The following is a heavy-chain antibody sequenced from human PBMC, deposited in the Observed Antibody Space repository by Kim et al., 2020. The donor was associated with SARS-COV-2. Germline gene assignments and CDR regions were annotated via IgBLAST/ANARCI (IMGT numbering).Heavy chain of an antibody. D-gene: IGHD2-2*01. J-gene: IGHJ5*02. CDR1: GYKFTNYW. CDR2: IYPGDSDI. V-gene: IGHV5-51*01. CDR3: ARRSNIVVIPTAAAFDP. Sequence: GESLKISCKGSGYKFTNYWIAWVRQMPGKGLEWMGIIYPGDSDIRYSPSFQGQVTISADKSISTAYLQWSSLKASDTAMYYCARRSNIVVIPTAAAFDPWGQGTLVTVSS.